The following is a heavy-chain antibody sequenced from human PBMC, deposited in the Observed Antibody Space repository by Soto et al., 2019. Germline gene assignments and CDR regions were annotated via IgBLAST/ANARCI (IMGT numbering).Heavy chain of an antibody. J-gene: IGHJ4*02. Sequence: QVQLVQSGAEVKKPGASVKVSGRPSGYTLTSYYITWVRQAPEQGLEWRGWISAYNINTNYAQKLQGRVTMTTDTSSSTAYMELRGLRSDVTAVYYCARDLPPLDYWGQGTLVTVSS. V-gene: IGHV1-18*01. CDR3: ARDLPPLDY. CDR1: GYTLTSYY. CDR2: ISAYNINT.